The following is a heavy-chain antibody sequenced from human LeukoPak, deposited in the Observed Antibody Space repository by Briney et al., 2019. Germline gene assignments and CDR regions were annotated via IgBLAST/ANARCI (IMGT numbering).Heavy chain of an antibody. CDR3: ASINYYDSSGY. CDR2: INPNSGGT. V-gene: IGHV1-2*02. D-gene: IGHD3-22*01. Sequence: ASVKVSCKVSGYTLTELSMHWVRQAPGQGLEWMGWINPNSGGTNYAQKFQGRVTMTRDTSISTAYMELSRLRSDDTAVYYCASINYYDSSGYWGQGTLVTVSS. J-gene: IGHJ4*02. CDR1: GYTLTELS.